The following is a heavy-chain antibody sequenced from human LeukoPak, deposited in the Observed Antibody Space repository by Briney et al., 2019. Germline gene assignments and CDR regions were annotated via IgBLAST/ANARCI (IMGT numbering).Heavy chain of an antibody. CDR2: INPKTGVT. Sequence: ASVKVSCKASGYTFTDYYLHWVRQAPGHGLEWMGWINPKTGVTKYAQNFQGRVTMTRDTSINTAYMEVSRLRSDDTAVFYCAIGIAMYSPDLDYWGQGTLVTVSS. CDR3: AIGIAMYSPDLDY. J-gene: IGHJ4*02. D-gene: IGHD1-26*01. CDR1: GYTFTDYY. V-gene: IGHV1-2*02.